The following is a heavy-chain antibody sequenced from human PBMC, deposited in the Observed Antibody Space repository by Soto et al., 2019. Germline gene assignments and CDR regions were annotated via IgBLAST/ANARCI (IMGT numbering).Heavy chain of an antibody. Sequence: ASVKVSCKASGYTFTSYAVHWVRQAPGQRLEWMGWINAGEGNTKYSQKFQGRVTITRDTSASTAYMELSSLRSEDTAVYYCARGGLHYYMAVWGKGTTVTVSS. V-gene: IGHV1-3*01. CDR3: ARGGLHYYMAV. CDR1: GYTFTSYA. D-gene: IGHD2-15*01. CDR2: INAGEGNT. J-gene: IGHJ6*03.